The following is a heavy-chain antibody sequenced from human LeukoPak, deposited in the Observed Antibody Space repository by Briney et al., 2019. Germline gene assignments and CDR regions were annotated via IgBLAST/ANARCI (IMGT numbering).Heavy chain of an antibody. CDR3: ARSYCSTTSCPYKWFDP. V-gene: IGHV4-39*01. CDR2: IHYSVST. J-gene: IGHJ5*02. D-gene: IGHD2-2*01. CDR1: GGSISSSSSDY. Sequence: PLETLSLTCIVSGGSISSSSSDYWGWIRQPPGKGLEWIGNIHYSVSTNYNPSLKSRVTIAVDTSQKQFSLKLSSVTAADTAVYYCARSYCSTTSCPYKWFDPWGQGTLVTVSS.